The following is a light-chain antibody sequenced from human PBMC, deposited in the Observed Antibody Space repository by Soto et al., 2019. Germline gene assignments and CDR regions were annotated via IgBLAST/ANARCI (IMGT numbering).Light chain of an antibody. V-gene: IGLV2-14*03. CDR1: SSDVGGYNF. J-gene: IGLJ1*01. CDR3: TSYTTSSTYV. CDR2: DVN. Sequence: QSVLTQPASVSGSPGQSITISCTGTSSDVGGYNFVSWYQHHPGKAPKLIIYDVNNRPSGVSNRFSGSKSGNTASLTISELQAEDEADYYCTSYTTSSTYVFGTGTKVTVL.